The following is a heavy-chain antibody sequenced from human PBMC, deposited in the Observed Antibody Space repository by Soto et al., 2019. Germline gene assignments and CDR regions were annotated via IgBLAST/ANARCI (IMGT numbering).Heavy chain of an antibody. CDR1: GYTFTSYG. Sequence: QVQLVQSGAEVKKPGASVKVSYKASGYTFTSYGISWVRQAPGQGLEWMGWISAYNGNTNYAQKLQGRVTMTTDTSTSTAYMELRSLRSDDTAVYYCARDPRSSGWSDYYGMDVWGQGTTVTVSS. V-gene: IGHV1-18*01. D-gene: IGHD6-19*01. CDR2: ISAYNGNT. CDR3: ARDPRSSGWSDYYGMDV. J-gene: IGHJ6*02.